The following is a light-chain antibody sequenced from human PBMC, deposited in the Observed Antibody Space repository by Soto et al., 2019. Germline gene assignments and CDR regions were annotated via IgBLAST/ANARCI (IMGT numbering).Light chain of an antibody. Sequence: ETVLTQSPATGSLSPGDRATLPCRASQSVSSNKLAWYQQKPCQAPRLLIYAASSRATGIPDRFSGSGSGTDFTLTINRLEPEDFAVYYCQQYGSSLRWTFGQGTKLDIK. J-gene: IGKJ1*01. V-gene: IGKV3-20*01. CDR3: QQYGSSLRWT. CDR1: QSVSSNK. CDR2: AAS.